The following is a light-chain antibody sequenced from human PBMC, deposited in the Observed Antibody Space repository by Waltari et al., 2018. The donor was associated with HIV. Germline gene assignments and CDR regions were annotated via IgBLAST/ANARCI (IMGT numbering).Light chain of an antibody. CDR3: GTWDDSLNVGV. CDR2: EKD. Sequence: QSLLTQPPSMSAAPGQKVAISCSGSSSNVASRYVSWYRHLSETAHELLMYEKDKRPPAIPDRFSGTKSGTSATLVITGLQTGDEGDYYCGTWDDSLNVGVFGGGTRLTVL. CDR1: SSNVASRY. V-gene: IGLV1-51*02. J-gene: IGLJ2*01.